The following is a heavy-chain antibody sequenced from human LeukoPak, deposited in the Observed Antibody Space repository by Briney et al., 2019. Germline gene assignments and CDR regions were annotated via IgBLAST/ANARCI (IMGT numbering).Heavy chain of an antibody. CDR3: ARDPDTSSYGLVSWFDP. CDR1: GYTFTCYY. CDR2: INPNSGGT. D-gene: IGHD5-18*01. J-gene: IGHJ5*02. V-gene: IGHV1-2*02. Sequence: ASVKVSCKASGYTFTCYYMHWVRQAPGQGLEWMGWINPNSGGTNYAQKFQGRVTMTRDTSISTAYMELSRLRSDDTAVYYCARDPDTSSYGLVSWFDPWGQGTLVTVSS.